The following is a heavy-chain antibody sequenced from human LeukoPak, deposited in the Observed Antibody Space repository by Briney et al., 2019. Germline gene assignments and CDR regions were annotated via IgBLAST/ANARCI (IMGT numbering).Heavy chain of an antibody. CDR3: TRGGGLDY. D-gene: IGHD2-15*01. CDR1: GFTFGDYA. Sequence: GGSLRLSCTASGFTFGDYAMSWVRQAPGKGLEWVGFIRSKAYGGTTEYAASVKGRFTISRDDSKSIAYLQMNSLKTEDTAVCYCTRGGGLDYWGQGTLVTVSS. J-gene: IGHJ4*02. CDR2: IRSKAYGGTT. V-gene: IGHV3-49*04.